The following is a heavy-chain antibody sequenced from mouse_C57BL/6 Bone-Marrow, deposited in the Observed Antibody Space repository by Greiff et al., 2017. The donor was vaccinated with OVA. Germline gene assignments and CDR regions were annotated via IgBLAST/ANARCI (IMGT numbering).Heavy chain of an antibody. CDR1: GFSLSTFGMG. J-gene: IGHJ3*01. V-gene: IGHV8-8*01. Sequence: QVTLKVSGPGILQPSQTLSLTCSFSGFSLSTFGMGVGWIRQPSGKGLEWLAHIWWDDDKYYNPALTSRLPLSKDNSKNQVFLKIANVDTADTATYYCARSLYYGNPAWFAYWGQGTLVTVSA. CDR3: ARSLYYGNPAWFAY. D-gene: IGHD2-1*01. CDR2: IWWDDDK.